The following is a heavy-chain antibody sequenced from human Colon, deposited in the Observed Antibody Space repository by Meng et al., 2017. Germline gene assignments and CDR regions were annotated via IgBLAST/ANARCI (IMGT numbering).Heavy chain of an antibody. CDR2: ISGRGDRT. V-gene: IGHV3-23*01. D-gene: IGHD5-12*01. CDR3: AKDTISRVRQNIVTAGYFDQ. Sequence: GESLKISCAASGFTFNSVAMNWVRQVPGKGLEWVSSISGRGDRTFYADAVQGRFTISRDFSTNTVYLEMNSLRADDTAVYFCAKDTISRVRQNIVTAGYFDQWGQGTLVTVSS. J-gene: IGHJ4*02. CDR1: GFTFNSVA.